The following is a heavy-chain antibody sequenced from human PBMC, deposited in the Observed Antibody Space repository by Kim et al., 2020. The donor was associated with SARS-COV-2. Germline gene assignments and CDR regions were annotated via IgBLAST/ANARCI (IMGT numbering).Heavy chain of an antibody. CDR3: ARGRIAAAGFDY. Sequence: YANEVNGRFTSSRDNAKNSRYRQMNSLRAEDTAVYYCARGRIAAAGFDYWGQGTLVTVSS. D-gene: IGHD6-13*01. V-gene: IGHV3-21*01. J-gene: IGHJ4*02.